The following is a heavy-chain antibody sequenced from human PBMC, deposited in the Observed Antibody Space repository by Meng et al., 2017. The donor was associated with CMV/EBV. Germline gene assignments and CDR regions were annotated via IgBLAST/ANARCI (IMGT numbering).Heavy chain of an antibody. CDR1: GGTFSSYA. CDR2: IIPIFGTA. CDR3: ARAGREYSSSWYSFDY. D-gene: IGHD6-13*01. V-gene: IGHV1-69*05. Sequence: SGGTFSSYANSWVRQAPGQGLEWMGGIIPIFGTANYAQKFQGRVTITTDESTSTAYMELSSLRSEDTAVYYCARAGREYSSSWYSFDYWGQGTLVTVSS. J-gene: IGHJ4*02.